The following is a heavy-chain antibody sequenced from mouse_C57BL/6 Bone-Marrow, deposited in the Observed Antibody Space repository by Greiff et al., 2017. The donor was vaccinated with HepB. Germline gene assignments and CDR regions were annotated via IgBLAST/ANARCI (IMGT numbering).Heavy chain of an antibody. CDR3: ARSLRQLRLRRYFDY. CDR2: INPSSGYT. V-gene: IGHV1-7*01. CDR1: GYTFTSYW. J-gene: IGHJ2*01. Sequence: QVQLKQSGAELAKPGASVKLSCKASGYTFTSYWMHWVKQRPGQGLEWIGYINPSSGYTKYNQKFKDKATLTADKSSSTAYMQLSSLTYEDSAVYYCARSLRQLRLRRYFDYWGQGTTLTVSS. D-gene: IGHD3-2*02.